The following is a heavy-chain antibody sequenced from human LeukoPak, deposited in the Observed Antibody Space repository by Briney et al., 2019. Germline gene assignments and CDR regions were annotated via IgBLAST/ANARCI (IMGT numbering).Heavy chain of an antibody. Sequence: GGSLRLSCAASGFTFSSYSMNWVRQAPGKGLEWFSSISSSSSYIYYADSVKGRVTISRDNAKNSLCLQMNSLRAEDTAVYYCAWFGELLPFEDYWGQGTLVTVSS. D-gene: IGHD3-10*01. CDR1: GFTFSSYS. V-gene: IGHV3-21*01. CDR2: ISSSSSYI. J-gene: IGHJ4*02. CDR3: AWFGELLPFEDY.